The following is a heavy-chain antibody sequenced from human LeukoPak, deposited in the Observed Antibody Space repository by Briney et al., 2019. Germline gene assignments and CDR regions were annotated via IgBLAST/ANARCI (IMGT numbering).Heavy chain of an antibody. D-gene: IGHD3-22*01. J-gene: IGHJ4*02. CDR3: ARASYDSSGYYSYYFDY. Sequence: ASVKVSCKASGYTFTSYGISWVRQAPGQGLEWMGWISAYNGNTNYAQKLQGRVTMTTDTSTSTAYMEPRSLRSDDTAVYYCARASYDSSGYYSYYFDYWGQGTLVTVSS. CDR1: GYTFTSYG. CDR2: ISAYNGNT. V-gene: IGHV1-18*01.